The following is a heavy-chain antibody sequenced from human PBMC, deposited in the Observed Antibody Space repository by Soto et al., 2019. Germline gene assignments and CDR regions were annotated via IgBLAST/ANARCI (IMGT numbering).Heavy chain of an antibody. CDR1: GFTFSSYA. J-gene: IGHJ4*02. V-gene: IGHV3-23*01. CDR2: ISGSGGST. CDR3: ARDQLAARLSVIAAAGQIDY. D-gene: IGHD6-13*01. Sequence: PGGSLRLSCAASGFTFSSYAMSWVRQAPGKGLEWVSAISGSGGSTYYADSVKGRFTISRDNSKNTLYLQMNSLRAEDTAVYYCARDQLAARLSVIAAAGQIDYWGQGTLVTVSS.